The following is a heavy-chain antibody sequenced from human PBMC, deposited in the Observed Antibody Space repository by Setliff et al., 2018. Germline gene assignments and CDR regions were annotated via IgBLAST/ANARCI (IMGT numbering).Heavy chain of an antibody. Sequence: PGGSLRLSCAASGFTFSRSAIHWVRQASGKGLEWVGRVRSRINNFATAYDASVKGRFIISRDDSKNTAYLQMNSLKTEDTAVYYCVRTVVPGYYFDSWGQGTLVTVSS. CDR3: VRTVVPGYYFDS. V-gene: IGHV3-73*01. CDR1: GFTFSRSA. CDR2: VRSRINNFAT. D-gene: IGHD3-10*01. J-gene: IGHJ4*02.